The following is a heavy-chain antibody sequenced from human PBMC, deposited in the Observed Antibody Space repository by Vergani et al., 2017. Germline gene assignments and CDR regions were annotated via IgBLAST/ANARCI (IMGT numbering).Heavy chain of an antibody. J-gene: IGHJ6*02. V-gene: IGHV3-23*01. CDR2: ISGSGGST. Sequence: EVQLLESGGGLVQPGGSLRPSCAASGFTFSSYAMSWVRQAPGKGLEWVSAISGSGGSTYYADSVKRRFTISRDNSKNTLYLQMNSLRAEDTAVYYCAKDRTYYDFWSGYYHYYYGMDVWGQGTTVTVSS. CDR1: GFTFSSYA. D-gene: IGHD3-3*01. CDR3: AKDRTYYDFWSGYYHYYYGMDV.